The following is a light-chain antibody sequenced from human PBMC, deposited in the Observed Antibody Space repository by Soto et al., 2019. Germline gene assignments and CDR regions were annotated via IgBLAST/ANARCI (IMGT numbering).Light chain of an antibody. CDR1: SSVVGGYNY. CDR3: CSYAGSYTYV. Sequence: QSVLTQPRSVSGSPGQSVTISCTGTSSVVGGYNYVSWYQQHPGKAPKLMIYDVSKRPSGVPDRFSGSKSGNTASLTISGLQAKDEADYYCCSYAGSYTYVFGTGTKVTVL. CDR2: DVS. V-gene: IGLV2-11*01. J-gene: IGLJ1*01.